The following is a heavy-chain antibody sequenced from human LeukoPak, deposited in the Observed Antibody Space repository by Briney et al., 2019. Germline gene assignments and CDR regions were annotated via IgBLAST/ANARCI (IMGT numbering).Heavy chain of an antibody. CDR1: GGTFSSYA. CDR3: ARGRVVSSWYPGWFDP. V-gene: IGHV1-18*01. D-gene: IGHD6-13*01. Sequence: GASVKVSCKASGGTFSSYAISWVRQAPGQGLEWMGWISAYNGNTNYAQKLQGRVTMTTDTSTSTAYMELRSLRSDDTAVYYCARGRVVSSWYPGWFDPWGQGTLVTVSS. J-gene: IGHJ5*02. CDR2: ISAYNGNT.